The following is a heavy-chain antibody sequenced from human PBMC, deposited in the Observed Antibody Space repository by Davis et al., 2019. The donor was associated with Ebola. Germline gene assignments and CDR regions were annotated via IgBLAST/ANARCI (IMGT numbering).Heavy chain of an antibody. CDR1: GFTFSTYS. V-gene: IGHV3-21*04. CDR2: ISSDSDYI. Sequence: GESLKIPCAASGFTFSTYSMSWVRQAPGKGLEWVSSISSDSDYIYYADSAKGRFTISRDNAKNSLYLQMNSLRAEDTAVYYCAKSGLSFGVVKYQYGMDVWGKGTTVTVSS. D-gene: IGHD3-3*01. J-gene: IGHJ6*04. CDR3: AKSGLSFGVVKYQYGMDV.